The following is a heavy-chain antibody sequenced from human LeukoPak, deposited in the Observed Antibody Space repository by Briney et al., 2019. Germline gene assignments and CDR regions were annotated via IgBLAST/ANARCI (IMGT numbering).Heavy chain of an antibody. Sequence: ASLKVSSKASGYTFTGYYMHWVPQAPGQGLEWMGWINPNSGGTNYAPKFQCRVTMTRDTSISTAYMELRRLRSDDTAVYYCARGGMVRAADAFYIWGQGKMVTVSS. CDR3: ARGGMVRAADAFYI. V-gene: IGHV1-2*02. CDR2: INPNSGGT. D-gene: IGHD3-10*01. J-gene: IGHJ3*02. CDR1: GYTFTGYY.